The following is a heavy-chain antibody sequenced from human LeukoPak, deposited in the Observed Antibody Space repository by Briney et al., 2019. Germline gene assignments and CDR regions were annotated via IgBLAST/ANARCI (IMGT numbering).Heavy chain of an antibody. Sequence: PGGSLRLSCAASGFTRSSNYMSWVRQAPGKGRVWVSHINYDGSTTSYADSVKGRFTISRDNAKNTLYLQMNSLRAEDTAVYYCARGYSSGWYLSAFDIWGQGTTVTVSS. V-gene: IGHV3-74*01. J-gene: IGHJ3*02. CDR2: INYDGSTT. D-gene: IGHD6-19*01. CDR1: GFTRSSNY. CDR3: ARGYSSGWYLSAFDI.